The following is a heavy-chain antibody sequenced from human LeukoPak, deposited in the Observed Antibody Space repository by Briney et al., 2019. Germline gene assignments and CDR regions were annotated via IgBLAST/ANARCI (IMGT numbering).Heavy chain of an antibody. CDR1: GGSLSGYY. CDR3: ATVTPNWFDP. V-gene: IGHV4-34*01. CDR2: INHSGST. J-gene: IGHJ5*02. Sequence: SETLSLTCAVSGGSLSGYYWTWIRQPPGKGLEWIGDINHSGSTNYNPSLKSRVTISVDTSKNQFSLKLSSVTAADTAVYYCATVTPNWFDPWGQGTLVTVSS.